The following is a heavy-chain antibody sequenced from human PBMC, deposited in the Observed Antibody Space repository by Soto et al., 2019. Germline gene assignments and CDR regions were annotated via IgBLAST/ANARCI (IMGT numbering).Heavy chain of an antibody. V-gene: IGHV1-69*06. J-gene: IGHJ5*02. Sequence: QVQLVQSGAEVKKPGSSVKVSCKASGGTFSSYAISWVRQAPGQGLEWMGGIIPIFGTANYAQKFQCRVTITAEKSTSTAYMELSSLRSEDTAVYYCARRVGYSYGQRLNWFDPWGQGTLVTVSS. D-gene: IGHD5-18*01. CDR3: ARRVGYSYGQRLNWFDP. CDR2: IIPIFGTA. CDR1: GGTFSSYA.